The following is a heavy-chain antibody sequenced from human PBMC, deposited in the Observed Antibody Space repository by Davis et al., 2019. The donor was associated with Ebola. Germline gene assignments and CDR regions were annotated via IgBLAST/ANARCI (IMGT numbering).Heavy chain of an antibody. CDR2: IIPIFGTA. J-gene: IGHJ6*02. CDR3: ARDWPRGAVTTLVRGMDV. D-gene: IGHD4-17*01. V-gene: IGHV1-69*13. Sequence: SVKVSCKASGGTFSSYAISWVRQVPGQGLEWMGGIIPIFGTANYAQKFQGRVTITADESTNTAYMELSSLRSEDTAVYYCARDWPRGAVTTLVRGMDVWGQGTTVTVSS. CDR1: GGTFSSYA.